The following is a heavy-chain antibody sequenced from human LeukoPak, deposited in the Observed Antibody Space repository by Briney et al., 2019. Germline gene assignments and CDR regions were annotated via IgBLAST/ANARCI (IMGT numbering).Heavy chain of an antibody. Sequence: PSETLSLTCAVYGGSFSGYYWSWIRQPPGKGLEWIGEINHRGSTNYNPFLKSRVTISVDTSKNQFSLKLCSVTAADTAVYYCARGLGPIYYYYYYMDVWGKGTTVTVSS. CDR1: GGSFSGYY. CDR3: ARGLGPIYYYYYYMDV. J-gene: IGHJ6*03. CDR2: INHRGST. V-gene: IGHV4-34*01.